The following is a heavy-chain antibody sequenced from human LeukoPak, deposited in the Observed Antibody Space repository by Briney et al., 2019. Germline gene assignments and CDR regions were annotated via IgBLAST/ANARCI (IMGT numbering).Heavy chain of an antibody. CDR2: IYYSGST. D-gene: IGHD4/OR15-4a*01. CDR3: ARDRGLTTSGGAGFDY. J-gene: IGHJ4*02. CDR1: GGSISSYY. V-gene: IGHV4-59*01. Sequence: PSETLSLTCTVSGGSISSYYWSWIRQPPGKGLEWIGYIYYSGSTNYNPSLKSRVTISLDTSKNQFSLKLSSVTAADTAMYYCARDRGLTTSGGAGFDYWGQGTLVTVSS.